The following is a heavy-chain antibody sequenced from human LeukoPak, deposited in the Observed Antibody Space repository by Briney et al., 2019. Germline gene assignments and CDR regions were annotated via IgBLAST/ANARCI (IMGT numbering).Heavy chain of an antibody. Sequence: SETLSLTCAVSGGSISSSNYYGGWIRQPPGKGLEWIGSIYYSGSTYYNPSLKSRVTISVDTSKNQFSLKLSSVTAADTAVYYCARVMSGYSYGYPDYWGQGTLVTVSS. CDR2: IYYSGST. J-gene: IGHJ4*02. D-gene: IGHD5-18*01. CDR3: ARVMSGYSYGYPDY. CDR1: GGSISSSNYY. V-gene: IGHV4-39*07.